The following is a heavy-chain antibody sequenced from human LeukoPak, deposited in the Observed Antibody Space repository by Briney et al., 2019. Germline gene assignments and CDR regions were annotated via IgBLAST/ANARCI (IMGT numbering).Heavy chain of an antibody. D-gene: IGHD6-19*01. V-gene: IGHV3-23*01. CDR2: INLRGDST. CDR3: ARAPSSGYDY. CDR1: GFIFSNYA. J-gene: IGHJ4*02. Sequence: GGSLRLPCAASGFIFSNYAMSWVRQAPGKGLEWLSAINLRGDSTYYTDSVKGRFTISRDNSKNTLYLQMNSLRAEDTAVYYCARAPSSGYDYWGQGTLVTVSS.